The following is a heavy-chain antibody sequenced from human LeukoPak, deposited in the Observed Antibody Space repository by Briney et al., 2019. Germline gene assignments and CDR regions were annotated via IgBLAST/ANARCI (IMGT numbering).Heavy chain of an antibody. CDR2: IYYSGST. CDR1: GGSISSSSYY. J-gene: IGHJ5*02. D-gene: IGHD3-22*01. Sequence: SETLSLTCTVSGGSISSSSYYWGWIRQPPGKGLEWIGSIYYSGSTYYNPSLKSRVTISVDTSKNQFSLKLSSVTAADTAVYYCPRRFTMMVVAAQYNWFDPWGQGTLVTVSS. V-gene: IGHV4-39*07. CDR3: PRRFTMMVVAAQYNWFDP.